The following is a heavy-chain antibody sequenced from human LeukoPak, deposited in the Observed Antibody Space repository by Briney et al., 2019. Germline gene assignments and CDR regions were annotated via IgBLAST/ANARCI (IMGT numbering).Heavy chain of an antibody. Sequence: PGGSLRLSCAASGLTFHDYAMHWVRQAPGKGLEWVSGISWNSGSIGYADSVKGRFTISRDNAKNSLYLQMNSLRAEDTALYYCAKDIDYDSSGFPDYWGQGTLVTVSS. CDR1: GLTFHDYA. J-gene: IGHJ4*02. CDR3: AKDIDYDSSGFPDY. V-gene: IGHV3-9*01. D-gene: IGHD3-22*01. CDR2: ISWNSGSI.